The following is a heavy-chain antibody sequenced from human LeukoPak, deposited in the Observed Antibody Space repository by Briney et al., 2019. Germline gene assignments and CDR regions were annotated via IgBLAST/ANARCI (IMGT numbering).Heavy chain of an antibody. CDR3: ARGGWFGDSP. V-gene: IGHV4-30-2*01. CDR2: IYHSGST. D-gene: IGHD3-10*01. Sequence: SQTLSLTCTVSGGSISSGGYYWSWIRQPPGKGLEWIGYIYHSGSTNYNPSLKSRVTISVDTSKNQFSLKLSSVTAADTAVYYCARGGWFGDSPWGQGTLVTVSS. J-gene: IGHJ5*02. CDR1: GGSISSGGYY.